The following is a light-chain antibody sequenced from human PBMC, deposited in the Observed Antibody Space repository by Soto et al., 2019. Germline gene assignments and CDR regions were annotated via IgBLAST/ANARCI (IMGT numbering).Light chain of an antibody. V-gene: IGLV1-51*01. CDR3: GTWDSSLGAVL. CDR2: DNN. Sequence: QSVLTQPPSVSAAPGQKVTISCSGSSSNIGNNYVSWYQHLPGTAPKLLIYDNNQRPSGIPDRFSGSKSGTSATLGITGLQTGDEADYYCGTWDSSLGAVLFGGGTKLTVL. J-gene: IGLJ2*01. CDR1: SSNIGNNY.